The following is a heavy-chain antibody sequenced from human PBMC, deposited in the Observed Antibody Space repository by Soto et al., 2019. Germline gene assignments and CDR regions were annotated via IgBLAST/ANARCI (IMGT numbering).Heavy chain of an antibody. Sequence: EVQLVESGGGLVQPGGSLRLSCAASGFTFSSYWMSWVRQAPGKGLEWVANIKQDGSEKYYVDSVKGRFTISRDNAKNSLYLQMNSLRAEDPAVYYCARFVDAHLCVARSGWYGYAIDVWGQGTMVTVSS. CDR3: ARFVDAHLCVARSGWYGYAIDV. J-gene: IGHJ3*01. CDR2: IKQDGSEK. V-gene: IGHV3-7*01. CDR1: GFTFSSYW. D-gene: IGHD6-19*01.